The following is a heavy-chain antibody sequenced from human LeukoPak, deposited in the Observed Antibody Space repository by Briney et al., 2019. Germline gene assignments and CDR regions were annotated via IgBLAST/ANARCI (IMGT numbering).Heavy chain of an antibody. V-gene: IGHV3-64*01. CDR3: ARVGQRTYDV. Sequence: GGSLRLSCAASGFTFSGYSMHWVRQAPGKGLEYVSAINGNGDNTYYANSVKGRFTISRDNSKNTLYLQMGSLSAEDMALYYCARVGQRTYDVWGQGTMVTVSS. CDR2: INGNGDNT. CDR1: GFTFSGYS. D-gene: IGHD1/OR15-1a*01. J-gene: IGHJ3*01.